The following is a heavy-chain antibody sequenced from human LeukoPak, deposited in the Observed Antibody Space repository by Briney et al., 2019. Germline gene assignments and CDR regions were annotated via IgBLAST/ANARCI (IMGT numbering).Heavy chain of an antibody. V-gene: IGHV5-10-1*04. CDR3: AGSYRYSDAFDI. D-gene: IGHD3-16*02. Sequence: GESLKISCKGSGYSFTSYWISWVRQMPGKGLEWMGRIDPSDSYTNYSPSFQGQVTISADKSISTAYLQWSSLKASDTAMYYCAGSYRYSDAFDIWGQGTMVTVSS. J-gene: IGHJ3*02. CDR2: IDPSDSYT. CDR1: GYSFTSYW.